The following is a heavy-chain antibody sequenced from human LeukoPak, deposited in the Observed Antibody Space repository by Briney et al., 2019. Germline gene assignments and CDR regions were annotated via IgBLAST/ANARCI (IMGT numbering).Heavy chain of an antibody. CDR2: ISYDGSNK. J-gene: IGHJ6*02. CDR3: AKADYGGNSAYYYGMDV. Sequence: QPGGSLRLSCAASGFTFSSYGMHWVRQAPGKGLEWVAVISYDGSNKYYADSVKGRFTISRDNSKNTLYLQMNSLRAEDTAVYYCAKADYGGNSAYYYGMDVWGQGTTVTVSS. D-gene: IGHD4-23*01. V-gene: IGHV3-30*18. CDR1: GFTFSSYG.